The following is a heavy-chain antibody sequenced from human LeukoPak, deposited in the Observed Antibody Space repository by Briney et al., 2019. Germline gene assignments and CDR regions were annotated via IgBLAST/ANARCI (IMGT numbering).Heavy chain of an antibody. V-gene: IGHV3-21*01. J-gene: IGHJ4*02. CDR3: AREGATGTELDY. CDR2: ISSSSSYI. CDR1: GFTFSSYS. Sequence: GGSLRLSCAASGFTFSSYSMNWVRQAPGKGLEWVSSISSSSSYIYYADSVKGRFTISRDNAKNSLYLQMNSLRAEDTAVYYCAREGATGTELDYWGQGTLVTVSS. D-gene: IGHD1-1*01.